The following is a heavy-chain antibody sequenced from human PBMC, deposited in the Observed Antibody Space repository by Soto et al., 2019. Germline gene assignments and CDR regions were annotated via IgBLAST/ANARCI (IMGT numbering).Heavy chain of an antibody. CDR2: INANNGNT. CDR1: GYTFTSYY. V-gene: IGHV1-46*01. J-gene: IGHJ4*02. D-gene: IGHD6-19*01. CDR3: ARETIAVAGYYFDY. Sequence: ASVKVSCKASGYTFTSYYMHWVRQAPGQGLEWMGIINANNGNTNYAQKLQGRVTMTTDTSTSTAYMELRSLRSEDTAVYYCARETIAVAGYYFDYWGQGTLVTVSS.